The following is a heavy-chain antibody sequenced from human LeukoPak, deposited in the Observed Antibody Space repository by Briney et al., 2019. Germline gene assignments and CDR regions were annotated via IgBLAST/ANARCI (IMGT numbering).Heavy chain of an antibody. CDR2: IKQDGSEK. Sequence: VRQAPGKGLEWVANIKQDGSEKFYVDSVKGRFTISRDNAKNSLYLQMNSLRAEDTAVYYCARDSYGSFDYWGQGTLVTVSS. J-gene: IGHJ4*02. D-gene: IGHD3-10*01. V-gene: IGHV3-7*05. CDR3: ARDSYGSFDY.